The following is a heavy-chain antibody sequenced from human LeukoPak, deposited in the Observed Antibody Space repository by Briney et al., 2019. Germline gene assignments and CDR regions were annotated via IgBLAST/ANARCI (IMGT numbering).Heavy chain of an antibody. J-gene: IGHJ4*02. V-gene: IGHV3-30*03. CDR3: ARQQWLVPDY. Sequence: GGSLRLSCAASGFTFSTYGVHWVRQAPGKGLEWVAVISYDGSTYADSVKGRFTISRDNSKNTLYLQMNSLRAEDTAVYYCARQQWLVPDYWGQGTLVTVSS. D-gene: IGHD6-19*01. CDR2: ISYDGST. CDR1: GFTFSTYG.